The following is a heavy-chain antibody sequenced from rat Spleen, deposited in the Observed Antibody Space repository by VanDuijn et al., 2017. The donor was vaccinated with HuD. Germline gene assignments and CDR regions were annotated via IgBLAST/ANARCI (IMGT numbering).Heavy chain of an antibody. CDR3: APLPGYILGH. CDR1: GFTFRNFD. D-gene: IGHD1-4*01. J-gene: IGHJ2*01. CDR2: ISPSGVT. V-gene: IGHV5-25*01. Sequence: EVQLVESGGGLVRPGGSLKLSCSVSGFTFRNFDMAWVRQAPTKGLEWVLSISPSGVTYYRDSVKGRFTISRDKAKSTLYLQMDSLRSEDTATYYSAPLPGYILGHWDQGVMVTASS.